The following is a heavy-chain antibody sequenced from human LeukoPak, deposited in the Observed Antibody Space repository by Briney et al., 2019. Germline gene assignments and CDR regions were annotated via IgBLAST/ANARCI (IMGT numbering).Heavy chain of an antibody. J-gene: IGHJ1*01. CDR2: IYSDGST. D-gene: IGHD4-17*01. CDR3: TTDFRYGAN. Sequence: GGSPRLSCAASGFIVSTHYMSWVRQAPGKGLEWVSVIYSDGSTFYAGSVKGRFYISRDISNNTLYLQMNSLRVEDTAVYYCTTDFRYGANWGQGALVSVSS. V-gene: IGHV3-53*01. CDR1: GFIVSTHY.